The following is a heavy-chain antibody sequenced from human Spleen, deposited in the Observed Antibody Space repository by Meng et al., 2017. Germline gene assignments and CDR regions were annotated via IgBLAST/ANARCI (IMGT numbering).Heavy chain of an antibody. V-gene: IGHV1-2*06. CDR1: GYTFTGYY. J-gene: IGHJ4*02. Sequence: ASVKVSCKASGYTFTGYYINWVRQAPGQGLEWMGRINPNSGGKNYAQKFQGRVTMTRDTSISTAYMEVSRLRSDDTAVYYCARGEYCGGDCYSVDYWGQGTLVTVSS. D-gene: IGHD2-21*02. CDR3: ARGEYCGGDCYSVDY. CDR2: INPNSGGK.